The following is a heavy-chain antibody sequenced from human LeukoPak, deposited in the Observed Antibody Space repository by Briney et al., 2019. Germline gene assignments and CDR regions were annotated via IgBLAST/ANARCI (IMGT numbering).Heavy chain of an antibody. Sequence: PSQTLSLTCTVSGGSISSGDYYWSWIRQPPGKGLEWIGYIYYSGSTYYNPSLKSRVTISVDTSKNQFSLKLSSVTAADTAVYYCARGPLRGVILPRRFDPWGQGTLVTVSS. J-gene: IGHJ5*02. D-gene: IGHD3-10*01. V-gene: IGHV4-30-4*01. CDR2: IYYSGST. CDR3: ARGPLRGVILPRRFDP. CDR1: GGSISSGDYY.